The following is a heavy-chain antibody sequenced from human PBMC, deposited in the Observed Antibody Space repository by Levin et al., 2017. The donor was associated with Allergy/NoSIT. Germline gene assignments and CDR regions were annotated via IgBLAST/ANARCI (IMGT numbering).Heavy chain of an antibody. Sequence: SETLSLTCTVSGGSLSSGDYYWSWIRQPPGKGLEWIGYIYHTGATYYNPSLKTRLTMSVDTSKNQFSLNLNSVTVADTADYYCGRGNRGIDYWGQGTLVTVSS. CDR2: IYHTGAT. CDR1: GGSLSSGDYY. V-gene: IGHV4-30-4*01. J-gene: IGHJ4*02. CDR3: GRGNRGIDY.